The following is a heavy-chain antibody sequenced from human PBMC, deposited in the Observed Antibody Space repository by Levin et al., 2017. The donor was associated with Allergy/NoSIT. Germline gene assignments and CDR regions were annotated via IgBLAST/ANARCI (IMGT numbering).Heavy chain of an antibody. CDR1: GFTFSDYY. J-gene: IGHJ2*01. Sequence: PGGSLRLSCAASGFTFSDYYMSWIRQAPGKGLEWVSYISGSSSYTNYADSVKGRFTISRDNAKNSLYLQMNSLRAEDTAVYYCARDYGYSYGPYWYFHLWGRGTLVTVSS. CDR2: ISGSSSYT. V-gene: IGHV3-11*05. CDR3: ARDYGYSYGPYWYFHL. D-gene: IGHD5-18*01.